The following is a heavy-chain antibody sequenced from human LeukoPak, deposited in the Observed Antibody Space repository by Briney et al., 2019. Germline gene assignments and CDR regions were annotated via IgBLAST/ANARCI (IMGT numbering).Heavy chain of an antibody. CDR1: GGSISSSNW. D-gene: IGHD6-19*01. CDR2: IYHSGST. CDR3: ASQIPIAVAGTGGIDY. J-gene: IGHJ4*02. V-gene: IGHV4-4*02. Sequence: SGTLSLTCAVSGGSISSSNWWSWVRQPPGKGLEWIGEIYHSGSTNYNPSLKSRVTISVDKSKNQFSLKLSSVTAADTAVYYCASQIPIAVAGTGGIDYWGQGTLVTVSS.